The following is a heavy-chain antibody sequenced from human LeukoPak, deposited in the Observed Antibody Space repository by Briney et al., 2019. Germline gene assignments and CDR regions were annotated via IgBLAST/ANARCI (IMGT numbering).Heavy chain of an antibody. CDR2: IGTTGDT. Sequence: GGSLRLSCAASGFTLSTYNMYWVRQVTGKGLEWVSSIGTTGDTHYAVSVKGRFTISRENAKNSLYLQMSSLSAGDTAVYYCARSFYGDYPYWGQGTLVTVSS. V-gene: IGHV3-13*01. CDR1: GFTLSTYN. CDR3: ARSFYGDYPY. J-gene: IGHJ4*02. D-gene: IGHD4-17*01.